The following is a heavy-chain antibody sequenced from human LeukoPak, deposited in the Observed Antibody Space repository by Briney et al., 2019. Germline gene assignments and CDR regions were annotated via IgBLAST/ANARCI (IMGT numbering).Heavy chain of an antibody. CDR1: GFTFSDYD. CDR3: ARVAKERAGGVYYFDY. D-gene: IGHD1-1*01. Sequence: AGGSLRLSCAASGFTFSDYDMHWVRQATGKGLERVSAIGTAGDTYYTGSVKGRFTISRENAKNSLYLQMNSLRAGDTAVYYCARVAKERAGGVYYFDYWGQGTLVTVSS. J-gene: IGHJ4*02. CDR2: IGTAGDT. V-gene: IGHV3-13*01.